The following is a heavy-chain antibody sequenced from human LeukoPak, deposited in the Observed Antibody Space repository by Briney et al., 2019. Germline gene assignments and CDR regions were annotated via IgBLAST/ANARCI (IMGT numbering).Heavy chain of an antibody. V-gene: IGHV4-34*01. J-gene: IGHJ4*02. CDR1: GGSFSGYY. CDR2: INHSGNT. Sequence: SETLSLTCAVYGGSFSGYYWSWIRQPPGKGLEWIGEINHSGNTNYNPSFKSRVTISVDTSKNQFSLKLSSVTAADTAVYYCARRTYYPYYFDYWGQGTLVTVSS. CDR3: ARRTYYPYYFDY. D-gene: IGHD2-21*01.